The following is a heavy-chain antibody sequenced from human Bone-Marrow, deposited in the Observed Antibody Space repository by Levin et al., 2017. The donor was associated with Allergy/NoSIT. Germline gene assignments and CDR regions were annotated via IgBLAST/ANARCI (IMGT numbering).Heavy chain of an antibody. V-gene: IGHV4-61*09. Sequence: SETLSLTCTVSGVSIASGNYYWSWIRQPAGKGLEWIGHIYTSGNTNYNPSLKSRVTISVDTSKNQFSLKLRSVTAADTAVYYCARVLQYYYYYMDVWGKGTTVTVSS. D-gene: IGHD5-24*01. CDR1: GVSIASGNYY. J-gene: IGHJ6*03. CDR2: IYTSGNT. CDR3: ARVLQYYYYYMDV.